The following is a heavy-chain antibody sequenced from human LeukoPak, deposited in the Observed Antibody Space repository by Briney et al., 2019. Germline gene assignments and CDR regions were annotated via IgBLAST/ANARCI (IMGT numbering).Heavy chain of an antibody. CDR1: GYTFTGYY. CDR2: ISAYNGNT. V-gene: IGHV1-18*04. Sequence: ASVKVSCKASGYTFTGYYMHWVRQAPGQGLEWMGWISAYNGNTNYAQKLQGRVTMTTDTSTSTAYMELRSLRSDDTAVYFCARDSTPFTSGYGGYWGQGTLVTVSS. CDR3: ARDSTPFTSGYGGY. J-gene: IGHJ4*02. D-gene: IGHD3-22*01.